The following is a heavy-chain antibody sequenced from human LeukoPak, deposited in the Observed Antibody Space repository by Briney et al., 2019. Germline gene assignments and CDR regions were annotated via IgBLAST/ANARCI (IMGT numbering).Heavy chain of an antibody. V-gene: IGHV4-59*01. D-gene: IGHD3-10*01. Sequence: PSETLSLTCAVSGGSISSYYWSWIRQPPGKGLEWIGYIYYSGSTNYNPSLKSRVTISVDTSKNQFSLKLSSVTAADTAVYYCARESITMVRDHYYYYGMDVWAQGTTVTVSS. CDR1: GGSISSYY. CDR2: IYYSGST. CDR3: ARESITMVRDHYYYYGMDV. J-gene: IGHJ6*02.